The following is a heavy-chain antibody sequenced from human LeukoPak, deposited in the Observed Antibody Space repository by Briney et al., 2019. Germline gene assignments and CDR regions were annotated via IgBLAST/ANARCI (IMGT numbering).Heavy chain of an antibody. CDR3: ARDWAHGSFDY. Sequence: GSVKVTFKASGYTFSGYSMHWVRQAPGQGPEWMGMVNPSSGSATYAQKFQGSVTMTRDTSTTTLYMELSSLRSEDTAVYYCARDWAHGSFDYWGQGTPVTVSS. J-gene: IGHJ4*02. CDR2: VNPSSGSA. D-gene: IGHD3-16*01. V-gene: IGHV1-46*01. CDR1: GYTFSGYS.